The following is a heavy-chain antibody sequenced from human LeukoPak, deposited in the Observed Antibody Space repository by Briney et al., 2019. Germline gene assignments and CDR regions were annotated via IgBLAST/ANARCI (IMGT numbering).Heavy chain of an antibody. V-gene: IGHV1-18*01. CDR2: ISAYHGNT. Sequence: ASVKVSCKASGCTFTSYGISWVRQAPGQGRAGMGWISAYHGNTNYAQKLQGRVTITTNTSTSTAYMEPRSLRSDDTAVHYCARATTYGDYDYWGQGTLVSVSS. D-gene: IGHD4-17*01. J-gene: IGHJ4*02. CDR3: ARATTYGDYDY. CDR1: GCTFTSYG.